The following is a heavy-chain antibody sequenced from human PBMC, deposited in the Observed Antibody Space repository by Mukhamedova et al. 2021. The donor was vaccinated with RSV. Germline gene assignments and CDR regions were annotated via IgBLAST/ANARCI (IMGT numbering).Heavy chain of an antibody. D-gene: IGHD2-2*01. Sequence: NPSLKSRVTISVDTSKNQFSLKLSSVTAADTAVYYCARDYCSSTTCYSPVGWFDPWGQGTLVTVSS. CDR3: ARDYCSSTTCYSPVGWFDP. V-gene: IGHV4-59*01. J-gene: IGHJ5*02.